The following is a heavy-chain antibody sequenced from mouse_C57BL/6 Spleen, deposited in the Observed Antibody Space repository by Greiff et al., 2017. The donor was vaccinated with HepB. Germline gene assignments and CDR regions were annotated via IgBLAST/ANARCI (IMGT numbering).Heavy chain of an antibody. J-gene: IGHJ3*01. CDR2: INPNYGTT. D-gene: IGHD2-3*01. CDR3: ARGRNYDGYRFAY. V-gene: IGHV1-39*01. CDR1: GYSFTDYN. Sequence: EVHLVESGPELVKPGASVKISCKASGYSFTDYNMNWVKQSNGKSLEWIGVINPNYGTTSYNQKFKGKATLTVDQSSSTAYMQLNSLTSEDSAVYDCARGRNYDGYRFAYWGQGTLVTVSA.